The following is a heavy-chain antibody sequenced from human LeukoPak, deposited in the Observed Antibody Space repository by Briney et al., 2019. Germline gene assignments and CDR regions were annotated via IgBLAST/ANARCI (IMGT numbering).Heavy chain of an antibody. D-gene: IGHD3-3*01. CDR2: IYYSGST. Sequence: SETLSLTCAVYGGSFSGYYWSWIRQPPGKGLEWIGSIYYSGSTYYNPSLKSRVTISVDTSKNQFSLKLSSVTAADTAVYYCARARVWSGYLFDYWGQGTLVTVSS. CDR3: ARARVWSGYLFDY. J-gene: IGHJ4*02. CDR1: GGSFSGYY. V-gene: IGHV4-34*01.